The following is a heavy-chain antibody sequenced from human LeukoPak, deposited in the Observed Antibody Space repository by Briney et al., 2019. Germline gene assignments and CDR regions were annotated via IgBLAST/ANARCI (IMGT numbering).Heavy chain of an antibody. J-gene: IGHJ4*02. CDR3: AKDLELTMIRGVCEY. V-gene: IGHV3-30*02. CDR2: TRYDGREK. D-gene: IGHD3-10*01. CDR1: GFTFGAYA. Sequence: PGGSLRLSCVASGFTFGAYAMHWVRQAPGKGLEWAAFTRYDGREKYYADSVKGRFTISRDNSKNTLYLQMNSLRVEDTAVYYCAKDLELTMIRGVCEYWGQGTLVTVSS.